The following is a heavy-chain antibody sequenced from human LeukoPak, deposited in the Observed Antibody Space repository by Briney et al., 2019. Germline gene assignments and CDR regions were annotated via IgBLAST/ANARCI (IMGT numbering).Heavy chain of an antibody. D-gene: IGHD3-10*01. J-gene: IGHJ6*03. CDR1: GGTFSSYA. CDR2: IIPIFGTA. V-gene: IGHV1-69*13. CDR3: ARGLWFGQPHYYYYMDV. Sequence: ASVKVSCKASGGTFSSYAISWVRQAPGQGLEWMGGIIPIFGTANYAQKFQGRVTITADESTSTAYMELSSLRSEDTAVYYCARGLWFGQPHYYYYMDVWGKGTTVTISS.